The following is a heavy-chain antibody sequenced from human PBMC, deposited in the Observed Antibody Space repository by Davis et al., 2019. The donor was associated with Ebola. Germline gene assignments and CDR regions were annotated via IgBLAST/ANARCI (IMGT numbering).Heavy chain of an antibody. CDR1: GYTFTGYY. Sequence: ASVKVSCKASGYTFTGYYMHWVRQAPGQGLEWMGWINPNSGGTNYAQKFQGWVTMTRDTSISTAYMELSSLRSEDTAVYYCARKYGTQDYYYGMDVWGQGTTVTVSS. D-gene: IGHD3/OR15-3a*01. V-gene: IGHV1-2*04. CDR3: ARKYGTQDYYYGMDV. CDR2: INPNSGGT. J-gene: IGHJ6*02.